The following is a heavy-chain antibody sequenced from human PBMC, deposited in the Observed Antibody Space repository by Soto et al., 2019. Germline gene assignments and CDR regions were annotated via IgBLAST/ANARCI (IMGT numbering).Heavy chain of an antibody. CDR3: ARQIYDSDTGPNFQYYFDS. D-gene: IGHD3-22*01. V-gene: IGHV5-10-1*01. CDR1: GYSFPGYW. CDR2: IDPSDSQT. Sequence: GASLKISCKGSGYSFPGYWITWVRQKPGKGLEWMGRIDPSDSQTYYSPSFRGHVTISVTKAITTVFLQLSSLRASDTAMYYCARQIYDSDTGPNFQYYFDSWGQGTPVTVSS. J-gene: IGHJ4*02.